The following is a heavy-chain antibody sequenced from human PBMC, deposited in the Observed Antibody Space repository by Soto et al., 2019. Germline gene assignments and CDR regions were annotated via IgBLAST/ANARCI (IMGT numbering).Heavy chain of an antibody. CDR1: GFTFGTYW. V-gene: IGHV3-7*03. CDR2: INPDGNVG. D-gene: IGHD3-22*01. Sequence: GGSLRLSCVGSGFTFGTYWMNWVRQAPGKGLEWVANINPDGNVGTYVDSVRGRFTTSRDNAKNSLYLQMNSLKTEDTAVYYCVRATYFSDSSGYTRCFDYWGQGTLVTVSS. CDR3: VRATYFSDSSGYTRCFDY. J-gene: IGHJ4*02.